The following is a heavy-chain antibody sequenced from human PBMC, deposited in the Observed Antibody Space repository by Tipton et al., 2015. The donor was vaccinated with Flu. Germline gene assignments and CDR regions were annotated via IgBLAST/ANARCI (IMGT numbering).Heavy chain of an antibody. D-gene: IGHD5-24*01. CDR1: GFTFSSYA. CDR3: ARVGVEMATITWAFDI. J-gene: IGHJ3*02. Sequence: SLRLSCAASGFTFSSYAMHWVRQAPGKGLEWVAVISYDGSNKYYADSVKGRFTISRDNSKNTLYLQMNSLRAEDTAVYYCARVGVEMATITWAFDIWGQGTMVTVSS. CDR2: ISYDGSNK. V-gene: IGHV3-30-3*01.